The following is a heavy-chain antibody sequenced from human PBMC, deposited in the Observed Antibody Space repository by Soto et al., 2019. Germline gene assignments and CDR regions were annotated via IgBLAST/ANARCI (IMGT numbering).Heavy chain of an antibody. CDR3: ARPSRRDLVFPYYGMDV. CDR1: GGTFSSYA. V-gene: IGHV1-69*01. Sequence: QVQLVQSGAEVKKPGSSVKVSCKASGGTFSSYAISWVRQAPGQGLEWMGGIIPIFGTANYAQKFQGRVTITADESTSTAYMELSSLRSEDTAVYYCARPSRRDLVFPYYGMDVWGQGTTVTVSS. J-gene: IGHJ6*02. D-gene: IGHD3-16*01. CDR2: IIPIFGTA.